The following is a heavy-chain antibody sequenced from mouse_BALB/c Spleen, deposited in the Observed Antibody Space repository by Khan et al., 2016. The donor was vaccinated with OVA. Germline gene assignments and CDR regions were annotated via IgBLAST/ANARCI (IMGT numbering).Heavy chain of an antibody. CDR1: GYSITTAYA. J-gene: IGHJ2*02. CDR2: LSYSGKT. V-gene: IGHV3-2*02. D-gene: IGHD1-1*01. Sequence: EVKLLESGPGLVKPSQSLSLTCTVTGYSITTAYAWNWIRQFPGNKLEWMGFLSYSGKTKFNPSLKSRFSITRDTSKNQFFLQLNSVTTVDTATYDGARVYGGGFDYWGQGTSLTVSS. CDR3: ARVYGGGFDY.